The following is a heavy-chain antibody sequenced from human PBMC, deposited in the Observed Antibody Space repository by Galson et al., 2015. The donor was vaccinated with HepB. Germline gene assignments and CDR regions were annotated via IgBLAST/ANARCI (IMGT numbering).Heavy chain of an antibody. J-gene: IGHJ4*02. CDR1: GFTFSSYW. CDR2: CNGDGSST. D-gene: IGHD6-13*01. Sequence: SLRLSCAASGFTFSSYWMHWVRQGPGKGLVWVSRCNGDGSSTNYADSVRGRFTISRDNAKKMLYLQMNSLRAEDTAVYFCARGWYHFDNWGQGTLVSVSA. V-gene: IGHV3-74*01. CDR3: ARGWYHFDN.